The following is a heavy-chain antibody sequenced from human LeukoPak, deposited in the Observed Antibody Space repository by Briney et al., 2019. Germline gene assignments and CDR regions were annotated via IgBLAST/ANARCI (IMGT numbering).Heavy chain of an antibody. CDR3: ASWRYYDILTGYYPFDY. J-gene: IGHJ4*02. D-gene: IGHD3-9*01. V-gene: IGHV1-69*01. CDR2: IIPIFGTA. CDR1: GGTFSSYA. Sequence: SVKVSCKASGGTFSSYAISWVRQAPGQGLEWMGGIIPIFGTANYAQKFQGRLTITADESTSTAYMELSSLRSEDTAVYYCASWRYYDILTGYYPFDYWGQGTLVTVSS.